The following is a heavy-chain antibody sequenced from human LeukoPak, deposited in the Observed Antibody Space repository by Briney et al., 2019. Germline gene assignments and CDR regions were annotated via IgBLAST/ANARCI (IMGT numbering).Heavy chain of an antibody. J-gene: IGHJ6*03. CDR3: ARGGIAARYYYYYMDV. CDR1: GRSFSGYY. D-gene: IGHD6-6*01. Sequence: PSETLSLTCAVYGRSFSGYYWSWIRQPPGKGLEWIGEINHSGSTNYNPSLKSRVTISVDTSKNQFSLKLSSVTAADTAVYYCARGGIAARYYYYYMDVWGKGTTVTVSS. V-gene: IGHV4-34*01. CDR2: INHSGST.